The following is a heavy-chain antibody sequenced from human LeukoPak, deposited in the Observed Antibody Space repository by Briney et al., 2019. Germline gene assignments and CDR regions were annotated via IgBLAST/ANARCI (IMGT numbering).Heavy chain of an antibody. CDR3: ARGAHYYDSGFDP. J-gene: IGHJ5*02. CDR1: GYTFTSYY. Sequence: ASVKVSCKASGYTFTSYYMHWVRQAPGQGLEWMGIINPSGGSTSYAQKFQGRVTITADESTSTAYMELSSLRLEDTAVYYCARGAHYYDSGFDPWGQGTLVTVSS. V-gene: IGHV1-46*01. D-gene: IGHD3-22*01. CDR2: INPSGGST.